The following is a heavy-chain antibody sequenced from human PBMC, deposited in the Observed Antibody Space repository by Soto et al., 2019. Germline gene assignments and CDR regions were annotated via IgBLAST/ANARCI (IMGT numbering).Heavy chain of an antibody. J-gene: IGHJ6*03. Sequence: QVQLQESGPGLVKPSETLSLTCTVSGGSISSYYWSWIRQPPGKGLEWIGYIYYSGSTNYNPSLKSRVTISVDTSKNQFSLKLSSVTAADTAVYYWARDRGGAGYCSGGSCYSPHYYYYYMDVWGKGTTVTVSS. V-gene: IGHV4-59*01. CDR2: IYYSGST. CDR1: GGSISSYY. D-gene: IGHD2-15*01. CDR3: ARDRGGAGYCSGGSCYSPHYYYYYMDV.